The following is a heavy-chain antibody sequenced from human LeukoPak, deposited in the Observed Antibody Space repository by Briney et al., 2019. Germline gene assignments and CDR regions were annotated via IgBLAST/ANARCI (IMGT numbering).Heavy chain of an antibody. V-gene: IGHV1-18*01. CDR3: ARGEKPYDY. Sequence: GASVKVSCKTSGYTFTYCVISWVRQAPGQGLEWMGWINAYNGNTNDAQKFQGRVTMTTDTSTSTDYMELRSLRSDDTAVYYCARGEKPYDYWGQGTLVSVSS. CDR2: INAYNGNT. J-gene: IGHJ4*02. CDR1: GYTFTYCV. D-gene: IGHD1-26*01.